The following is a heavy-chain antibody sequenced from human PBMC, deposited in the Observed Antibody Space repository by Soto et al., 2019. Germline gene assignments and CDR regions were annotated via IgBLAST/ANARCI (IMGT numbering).Heavy chain of an antibody. CDR1: GFTFSSYS. D-gene: IGHD5-12*01. Sequence: EVQLVESGGGLVQPGGSLRLSCAASGFTFSSYSMNWVRQAPGKGLEWVSYISSSSSTIYYADSVKGRFTISRDNAKNSLYLPMNSLRDEDTAVYYCARDVSGLNWFDPWGQGTLVTVSS. V-gene: IGHV3-48*02. CDR2: ISSSSSTI. J-gene: IGHJ5*02. CDR3: ARDVSGLNWFDP.